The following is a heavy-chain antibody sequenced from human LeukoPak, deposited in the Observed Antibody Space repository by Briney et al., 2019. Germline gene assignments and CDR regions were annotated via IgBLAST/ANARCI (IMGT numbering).Heavy chain of an antibody. Sequence: GGSLRLSCAASGFTFSSYAMHWVRQAPGKGLEWVALIPYDGSNKYYADSVKGRFTVSRDNSKNTLYLQMNSLRAEDTAVYYCVRGAYSSSWLNFDYWGQGTLVTVSS. V-gene: IGHV3-30*04. CDR2: IPYDGSNK. CDR1: GFTFSSYA. CDR3: VRGAYSSSWLNFDY. J-gene: IGHJ4*02. D-gene: IGHD6-13*01.